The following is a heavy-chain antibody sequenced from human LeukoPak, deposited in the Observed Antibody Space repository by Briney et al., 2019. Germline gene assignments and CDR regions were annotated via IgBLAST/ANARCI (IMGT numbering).Heavy chain of an antibody. CDR2: INPNSGNT. CDR1: GYTFTGYY. Sequence: GASVKVSCKASGYTFTGYYMHWVRQAPGQGLEWMGWINPNSGNTGYAQKFQGRVTMTRNTSISTAYMELSSLRSEDTAVYYCASGPPLRFLGTTDYWGQGTLVTVSS. J-gene: IGHJ4*02. D-gene: IGHD3-3*01. CDR3: ASGPPLRFLGTTDY. V-gene: IGHV1-8*02.